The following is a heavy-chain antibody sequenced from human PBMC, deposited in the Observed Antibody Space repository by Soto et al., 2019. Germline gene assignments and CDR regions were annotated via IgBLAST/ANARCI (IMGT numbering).Heavy chain of an antibody. J-gene: IGHJ5*02. CDR3: SGSYNIDNWFDP. D-gene: IGHD3-10*01. Sequence: SVKVSCKASGGTFSSYTISWVRQAPGQRLEWMGRIIPILGIANYAQKFQGRVTITADKSTSTAYMELSSLRSEDTAVYYCSGSYNIDNWFDPWAQGTLVTGSS. CDR2: IIPILGIA. V-gene: IGHV1-69*02. CDR1: GGTFSSYT.